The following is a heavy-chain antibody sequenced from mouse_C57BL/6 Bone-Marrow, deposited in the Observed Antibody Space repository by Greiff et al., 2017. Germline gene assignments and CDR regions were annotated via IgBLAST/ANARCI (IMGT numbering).Heavy chain of an antibody. CDR3: ARGDSNYFWFAY. J-gene: IGHJ3*01. D-gene: IGHD2-5*01. V-gene: IGHV1-82*01. CDR1: GYAFSSSW. CDR2: IYPGDGDT. Sequence: QVQLKESGPELVKPGASVKISCKASGYAFSSSWMNWVKQRPGQGLEWIGRIYPGDGDTNYNGKFKGKATLTADKSSSTAYMQLSSLTSEDSAVYFCARGDSNYFWFAYWGQGTLVTVSA.